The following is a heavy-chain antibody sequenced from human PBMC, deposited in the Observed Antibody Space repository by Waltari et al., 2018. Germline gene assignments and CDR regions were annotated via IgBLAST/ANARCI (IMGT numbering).Heavy chain of an antibody. CDR2: IYSGGSST. Sequence: EVQLLESGGGLVQPGGSLRLSCAASGFTFSSYAMSWVRQAPGKGLEWVSVIYSGGSSTYYADAVKGRFTISRDNSKNTLYLQMNSLRAEDTAVYYCAKALYYYGSGSPFQGGYFDYWGQGTLVTVSS. D-gene: IGHD3-10*01. CDR1: GFTFSSYA. V-gene: IGHV3-23*03. CDR3: AKALYYYGSGSPFQGGYFDY. J-gene: IGHJ4*02.